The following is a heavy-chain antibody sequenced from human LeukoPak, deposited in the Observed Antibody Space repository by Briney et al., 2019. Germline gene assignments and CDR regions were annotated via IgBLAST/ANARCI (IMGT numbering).Heavy chain of an antibody. CDR1: GFTFSSYS. Sequence: GGSLGLSCAASGFTFSSYSMNWVRQAPGKGLEWVSYISSSSSTIYYADSVKGRFTISRDNAKNSLYLQMNSLRDEDTAVYYCARGTYYYDSRADWYFDLWGRGTLVTVSS. D-gene: IGHD3-22*01. CDR2: ISSSSSTI. CDR3: ARGTYYYDSRADWYFDL. V-gene: IGHV3-48*02. J-gene: IGHJ2*01.